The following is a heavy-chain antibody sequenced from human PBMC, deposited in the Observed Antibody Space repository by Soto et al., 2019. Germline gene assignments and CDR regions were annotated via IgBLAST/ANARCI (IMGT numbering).Heavy chain of an antibody. J-gene: IGHJ6*02. V-gene: IGHV3-53*01. CDR1: GLGVRNNY. D-gene: IGHD3-10*01. Sequence: VGSLRLSCTAYGLGVRNNYMSWVRQAPGMGLEWVSVIYNDGTTYYADSVKGRFTLSRDTSKNTLSLQMDSLRAEDTAVYYCVRPFPSGRNYGMDVWGQGTTVNVSS. CDR3: VRPFPSGRNYGMDV. CDR2: IYNDGTT.